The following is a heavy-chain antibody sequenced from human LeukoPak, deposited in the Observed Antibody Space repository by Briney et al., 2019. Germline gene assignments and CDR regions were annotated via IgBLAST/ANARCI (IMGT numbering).Heavy chain of an antibody. CDR2: MSPNSGNT. D-gene: IGHD3-10*01. CDR3: ARGGAPYGSGSYYNGLDY. V-gene: IGHV1-8*01. CDR1: GYTFTSYD. Sequence: ASVKVSCKASGYTFTSYDINWVRQATGQGLEWIGWMSPNSGNTGYAQKFQGRVTITRNTSISTAYMELSSLRSEDTAVYYCARGGAPYGSGSYYNGLDYWGQGTLVTVSS. J-gene: IGHJ4*02.